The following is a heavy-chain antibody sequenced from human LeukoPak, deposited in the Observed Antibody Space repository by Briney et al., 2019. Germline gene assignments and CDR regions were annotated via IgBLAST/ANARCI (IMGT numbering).Heavy chain of an antibody. CDR2: ISAYNGNT. V-gene: IGHV1-18*01. Sequence: ASVKVSCKASGYTFTSYGISWVRQAPGQGLEWMGWISAYNGNTSYAQKLQGRVTMTTDTSTSTAYMELRSLRSDDTAVYYCARDMGPYYDILTGYSYYMDVWGKGTTVTISS. CDR1: GYTFTSYG. J-gene: IGHJ6*03. D-gene: IGHD3-9*01. CDR3: ARDMGPYYDILTGYSYYMDV.